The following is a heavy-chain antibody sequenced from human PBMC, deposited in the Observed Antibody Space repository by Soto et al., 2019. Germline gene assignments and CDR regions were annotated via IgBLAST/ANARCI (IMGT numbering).Heavy chain of an antibody. J-gene: IGHJ6*02. CDR3: TTDRRLQKDYHYYGIDV. Sequence: GALRLSCAASGFTFSNAWMNWVRQAPGKGLEWVGRIKSKTDGGTTDYAAPVKGRFTISRDDSKNTLYLQMNSLKTEDTAVYYCTTDRRLQKDYHYYGIDVSGQGTTVTVSS. CDR1: GFTFSNAW. CDR2: IKSKTDGGTT. V-gene: IGHV3-15*07. D-gene: IGHD4-4*01.